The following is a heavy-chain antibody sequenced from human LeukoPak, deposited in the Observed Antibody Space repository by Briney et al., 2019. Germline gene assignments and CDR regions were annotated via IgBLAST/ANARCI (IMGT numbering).Heavy chain of an antibody. J-gene: IGHJ3*02. D-gene: IGHD6-19*01. Sequence: PGGSLRLSCAASGFTFDDYAMHWVRQAPGKGLEWVSLISGHGGNTYYADSVKGRFTISRDNSRNSLYLQMNSLRTEDTALYYCAKDHRLIAVAYAFDIWGQGTMVTVSS. CDR1: GFTFDDYA. CDR2: ISGHGGNT. V-gene: IGHV3-43*02. CDR3: AKDHRLIAVAYAFDI.